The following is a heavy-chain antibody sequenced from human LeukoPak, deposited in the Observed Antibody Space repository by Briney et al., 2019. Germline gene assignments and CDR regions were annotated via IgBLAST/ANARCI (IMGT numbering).Heavy chain of an antibody. Sequence: PGGSLRLSCAASGFTVSSNYMSWVRQAPGKGLEWVSAISGSGGSTYYADSVKGRFTISRDNSKNTLYLQMNSLRAEDTAVYYCAKEGDFWSGSYFDYWGQGTLVTVSS. D-gene: IGHD3-3*01. CDR1: GFTVSSNY. V-gene: IGHV3-23*01. J-gene: IGHJ4*02. CDR3: AKEGDFWSGSYFDY. CDR2: ISGSGGST.